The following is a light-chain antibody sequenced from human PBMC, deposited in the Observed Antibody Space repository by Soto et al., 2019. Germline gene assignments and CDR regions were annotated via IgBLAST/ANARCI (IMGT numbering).Light chain of an antibody. J-gene: IGKJ5*01. Sequence: EIVLTQSPGTLSLSPMERATLSFMASQSVISTYLAWYQQKPGQAPRLLIYGASSRATGIPDRFSGSGSGTDFTLTISRLEPEDFAVYYCQQYGSSPITFGQGTRLEI. V-gene: IGKV3-20*01. CDR1: QSVISTY. CDR2: GAS. CDR3: QQYGSSPIT.